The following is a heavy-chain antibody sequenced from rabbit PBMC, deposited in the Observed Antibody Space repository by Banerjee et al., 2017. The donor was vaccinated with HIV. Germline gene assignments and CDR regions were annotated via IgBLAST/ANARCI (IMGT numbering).Heavy chain of an antibody. J-gene: IGHJ6*01. Sequence: QEQLEESGGDLVKPGASLTLTCTASGVSFGSNDYMCWVRQAPGKGLEWIACIYSGNSGYTYYATWATGRFTCSKTSSTTVTLQVTSLTAADTATYFCARDTASSFSSYGMDLWGPGTLVTV. V-gene: IGHV1S45*01. CDR1: GVSFGSNDY. CDR3: ARDTASSFSSYGMDL. D-gene: IGHD8-1*01. CDR2: IYSGNSGYT.